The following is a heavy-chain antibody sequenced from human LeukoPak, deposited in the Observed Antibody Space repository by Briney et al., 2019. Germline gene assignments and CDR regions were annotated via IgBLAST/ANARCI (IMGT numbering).Heavy chain of an antibody. Sequence: VASVKVSCKTSGYDFTNYGINWVRQAPGQGLEWMGWISPYNGNTNYEQKFQDRITMTTDTATTTAYLEVTSLTSDDTGIYFFAIGLERWFQFPMCCWGQGPLVTVSS. CDR1: GYDFTNYG. V-gene: IGHV1-18*01. J-gene: IGHJ4*02. CDR3: AIGLERWFQFPMCC. D-gene: IGHD5-24*01. CDR2: ISPYNGNT.